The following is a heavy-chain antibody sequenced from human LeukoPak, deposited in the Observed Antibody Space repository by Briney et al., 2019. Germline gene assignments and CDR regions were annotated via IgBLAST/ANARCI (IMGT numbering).Heavy chain of an antibody. CDR2: ISTNGGTT. Sequence: GGSLRLSCSASGSTFSTYAMHWVRHAPGKGLEYVSSISTNGGTTYSADSSRGRFAISRDNSKNTLYLQMSSLRADDTAVYYCVKGPGPTVNYYFDFWGQGTLVTVSS. CDR3: VKGPGPTVNYYFDF. J-gene: IGHJ4*02. CDR1: GSTFSTYA. V-gene: IGHV3-64D*06. D-gene: IGHD4-17*01.